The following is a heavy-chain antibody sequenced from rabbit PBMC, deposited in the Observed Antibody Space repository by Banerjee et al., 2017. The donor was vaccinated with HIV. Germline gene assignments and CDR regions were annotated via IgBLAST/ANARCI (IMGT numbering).Heavy chain of an antibody. D-gene: IGHD4-2*01. CDR3: ARDPWTGSFDL. Sequence: QSLEESGGDLVKPGASLTLTCTASGFSFSSSYYMCWVRQAPGKGLEWIGCIYTGDGKTYDASWAKGRFTISKTSSTVDLEMTSLTAADTAIYFCARDPWTGSFDLWGPGTLVTVS. CDR1: GFSFSSSYY. CDR2: IYTGDGKT. J-gene: IGHJ4*01. V-gene: IGHV1S40*01.